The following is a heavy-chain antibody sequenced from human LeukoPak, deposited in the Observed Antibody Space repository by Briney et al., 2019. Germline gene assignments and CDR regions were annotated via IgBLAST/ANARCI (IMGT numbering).Heavy chain of an antibody. V-gene: IGHV3-74*01. CDR1: GFSFSSHW. J-gene: IGHJ4*02. CDR3: ARWSRDGYNIDY. CDR2: ISDDGSYT. Sequence: GGSLRLSCAASGFSFSSHWVHCVRQAPGKGLVWVSRISDDGSYTSNVDSVKGRFTISRDNVNNMLYLHMNSLRAEDTAVYYCARWSRDGYNIDYWGQGTLVTVSS. D-gene: IGHD5-24*01.